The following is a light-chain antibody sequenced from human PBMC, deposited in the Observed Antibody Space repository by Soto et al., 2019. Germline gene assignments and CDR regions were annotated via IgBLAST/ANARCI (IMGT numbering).Light chain of an antibody. V-gene: IGKV3-20*01. CDR3: QQYGSSLYT. CDR1: QSVSSSY. CDR2: GAS. Sequence: EIVLTQSPGTLSLSPGERATLSCRAGQSVSSSYLAWYQHKPGQAPRLLIYGASSRATGIPDRFSGSGSGTDFTLTVSRLEPEDLAVYYCQQYGSSLYTFGQGTKLEI. J-gene: IGKJ2*01.